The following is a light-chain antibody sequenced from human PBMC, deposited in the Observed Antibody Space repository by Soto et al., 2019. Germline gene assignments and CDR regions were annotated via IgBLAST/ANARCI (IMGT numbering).Light chain of an antibody. CDR3: QQYGSSPRT. Sequence: EIVMTHSPATLSVSPGEIATLSCRASQSVSSSYVAWYQKKPGQAPRLLMYGASRRASGIPDRFSGSGSGTDFTLTISRLEPEDFAVYYCQQYGSSPRTFGQGTKVDIK. J-gene: IGKJ1*01. CDR1: QSVSSSY. CDR2: GAS. V-gene: IGKV3-20*01.